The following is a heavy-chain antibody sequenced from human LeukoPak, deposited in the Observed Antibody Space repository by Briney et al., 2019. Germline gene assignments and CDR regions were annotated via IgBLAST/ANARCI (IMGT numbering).Heavy chain of an antibody. CDR2: ISSSSSYI. Sequence: GGSLRLSCAASGFTFSDYYMSWIRQAPGKGLEWVSSISSSSSYIYYADSVKGRFTISRDNAKNSLYLQMNSLRAEDTAVYYCARDRLGYSYGLDYYYYGMDVWGQGTTVTVSS. CDR1: GFTFSDYY. V-gene: IGHV3-11*06. CDR3: ARDRLGYSYGLDYYYYGMDV. D-gene: IGHD5-18*01. J-gene: IGHJ6*02.